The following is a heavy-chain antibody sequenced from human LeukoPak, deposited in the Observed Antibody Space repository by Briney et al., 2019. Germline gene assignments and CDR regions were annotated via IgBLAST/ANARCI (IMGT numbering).Heavy chain of an antibody. D-gene: IGHD6-13*01. CDR1: GFTFTSSA. J-gene: IGHJ5*02. CDR2: IVVGSGNT. Sequence: SVKVSCKASGFTFTSSAMQWVRQARGQRLEWIGWIVVGSGNTNYAQKFQERVTITRDMSTSTAYMELSGLRSEDTAVYYCAADWSISSRWDNWFDPWGQGTLVTVSS. CDR3: AADWSISSRWDNWFDP. V-gene: IGHV1-58*02.